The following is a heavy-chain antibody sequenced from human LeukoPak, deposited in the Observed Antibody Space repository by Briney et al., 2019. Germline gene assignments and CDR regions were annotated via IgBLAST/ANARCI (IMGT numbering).Heavy chain of an antibody. D-gene: IGHD3-16*02. CDR2: IYYSGST. Sequence: KPSETLSLTCTVSGGSISSSSYYWSWIRQPPGKGLEWIGYIYYSGSTNYNPSLKSRVTISVDTSKNQFSLKLSSVTAADTAVYYCAREIVSYYDYVWGSYRPGPGAFDIWGQGTMVTVSS. J-gene: IGHJ3*02. CDR3: AREIVSYYDYVWGSYRPGPGAFDI. CDR1: GGSISSSSYY. V-gene: IGHV4-61*01.